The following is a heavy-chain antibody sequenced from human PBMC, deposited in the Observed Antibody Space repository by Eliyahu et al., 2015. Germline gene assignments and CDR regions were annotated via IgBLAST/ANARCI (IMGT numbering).Heavy chain of an antibody. J-gene: IGHJ4*02. V-gene: IGHV4-39*01. Sequence: XLQLQESGPGLVKPSXTLSLXCTVXGXSIXSNNYYWGWIRQPPGKGLEWIGSMYXSGSTYYNPSLKSRVTISVDTSKNQFSLNLSSVTAADTALYYCARHRFWSGYYDFDHWGQGTLVTVSS. D-gene: IGHD3-3*01. CDR2: MYXSGST. CDR1: GXSIXSNNYY. CDR3: ARHRFWSGYYDFDH.